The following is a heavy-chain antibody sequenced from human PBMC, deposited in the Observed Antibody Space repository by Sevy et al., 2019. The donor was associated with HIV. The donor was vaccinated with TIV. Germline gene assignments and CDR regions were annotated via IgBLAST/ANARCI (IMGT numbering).Heavy chain of an antibody. Sequence: GGSLRLSCAASGFTFSSYWMSWVRQAPGKGLEWVANIKQDGSEKYYVDSVKGRFTISRDNAKNSLYLQMNSLRAEDTAVYYCARDWLYCSGGSRYYYYYYMDVWGKGTTVTVSS. CDR2: IKQDGSEK. CDR3: ARDWLYCSGGSRYYYYYYMDV. J-gene: IGHJ6*03. CDR1: GFTFSSYW. V-gene: IGHV3-7*03. D-gene: IGHD2-15*01.